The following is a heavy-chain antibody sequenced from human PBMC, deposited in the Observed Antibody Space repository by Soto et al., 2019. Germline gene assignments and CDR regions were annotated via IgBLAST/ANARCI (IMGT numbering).Heavy chain of an antibody. D-gene: IGHD2-15*01. J-gene: IGHJ6*03. Sequence: EVQLVESGGGLVHPGGSLRLSCAASGFTFSSYDMHWVRQATGKGLEWVSAIGTAGDTYYPGSVQGRFTISRENAKNSLYLQMNSLRAGDTAGYYCARVVRGYCSGGSCYGGSYYYYRDVWGKGTTVTVSS. CDR3: ARVVRGYCSGGSCYGGSYYYYRDV. V-gene: IGHV3-13*01. CDR2: IGTAGDT. CDR1: GFTFSSYD.